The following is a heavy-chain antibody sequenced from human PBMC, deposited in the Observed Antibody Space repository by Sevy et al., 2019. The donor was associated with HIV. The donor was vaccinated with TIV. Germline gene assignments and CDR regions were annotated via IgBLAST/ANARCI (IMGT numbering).Heavy chain of an antibody. V-gene: IGHV3-11*04. CDR3: ARGGYTSGWFVDN. Sequence: GGSLRLSCAASGFTLNDHYMNWMRQAPGKGLEWVSYISNSGASIYYGDSVKGRFSISRDNAKNSLYLQMNSLRAEDTAVYFCARGGYTSGWFVDNWGQGTLVTVSS. CDR2: ISNSGASI. CDR1: GFTLNDHY. D-gene: IGHD6-19*01. J-gene: IGHJ4*02.